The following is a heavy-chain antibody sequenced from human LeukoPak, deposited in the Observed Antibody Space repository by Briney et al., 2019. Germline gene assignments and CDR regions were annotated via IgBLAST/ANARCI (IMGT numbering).Heavy chain of an antibody. D-gene: IGHD3-16*01. CDR3: ARVTEDYFDY. CDR1: GGSISSYY. Sequence: PSETLSLTCTVSGGSISSYYWSWIRQPAGKGLEWIGRIYTSGSTSYIPSLKSRVTISVDKSKNQFSLKLSSVTAADTAVYYCARVTEDYFDYWGQGTLVTVSS. J-gene: IGHJ4*02. V-gene: IGHV4-4*07. CDR2: IYTSGST.